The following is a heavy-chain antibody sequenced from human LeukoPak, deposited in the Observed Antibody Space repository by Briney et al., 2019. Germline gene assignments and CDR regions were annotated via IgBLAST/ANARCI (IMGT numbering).Heavy chain of an antibody. J-gene: IGHJ5*02. CDR1: GYTFTSYG. CDR2: ISAYNGNT. D-gene: IGHD3-10*01. CDR3: ARDFIRNTMVRGVITPYNWFDP. V-gene: IGHV1-18*01. Sequence: GASVKVSCKASGYTFTSYGISWVRQAPGQGLEWMGWISAYNGNTNYAQELQGRVTMTTDTSTSTAYMELRSLRSDDTAVYYCARDFIRNTMVRGVITPYNWFDPWGQGTLVTVSS.